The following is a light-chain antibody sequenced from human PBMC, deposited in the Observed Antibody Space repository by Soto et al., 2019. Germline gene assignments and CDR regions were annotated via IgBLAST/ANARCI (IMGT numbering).Light chain of an antibody. CDR2: KAS. CDR3: QQYNSYRA. CDR1: QTISNW. J-gene: IGKJ1*01. Sequence: IPMTQSPSTLSASVGDRVTITCQASQTISNWLAWYQQKPGKAPKLLIYKASTLKSGVPSRFSGSGFGTEFTLTISSLQPDDFATYYCQQYNSYRAFGQGTKVDIK. V-gene: IGKV1-5*03.